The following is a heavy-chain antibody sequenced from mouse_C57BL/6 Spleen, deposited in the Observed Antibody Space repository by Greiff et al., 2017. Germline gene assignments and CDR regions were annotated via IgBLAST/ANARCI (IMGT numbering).Heavy chain of an antibody. D-gene: IGHD1-1*01. V-gene: IGHV1-64*01. CDR1: GYTFNSYW. CDR3: ARSGSSGWYFYV. J-gene: IGHJ1*03. CDR2: IHPNSGST. Sequence: QVQLKQPGAELVKPGASVKLSCKASGYTFNSYWMHWVKQRPGQGLEWIGMIHPNSGSTNYNEKFKSKATLTVDKSSSTAYMQLSSLKSEDYAVYYCARSGSSGWYFYVWGTGTTVTVSS.